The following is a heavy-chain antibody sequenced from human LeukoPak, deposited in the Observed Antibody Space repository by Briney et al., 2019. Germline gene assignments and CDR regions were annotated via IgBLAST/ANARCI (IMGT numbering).Heavy chain of an antibody. D-gene: IGHD7-27*01. CDR3: ARIPGDRPDD. Sequence: PSETLSLTCTVSGASMTIYYWTWIRQPPGKGLEWVGYMYFGERTNYNPSLKSRATISIDTSKKQFSLNLKSVTAADTAVYYCARIPGDRPDDWGQGTLVIVS. J-gene: IGHJ4*02. V-gene: IGHV4-59*01. CDR1: GASMTIYY. CDR2: MYFGERT.